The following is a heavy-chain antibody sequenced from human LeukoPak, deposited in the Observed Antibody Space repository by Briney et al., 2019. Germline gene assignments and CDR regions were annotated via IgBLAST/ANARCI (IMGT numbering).Heavy chain of an antibody. CDR3: AKEGTMTTVIPYYFDY. Sequence: GGSLRLSCAASGFTFSSYAMSWVRQAPGKGLEWVSAISGSGGSTYYADSVKGRFTISRDNSKNTLYLQMNSLRAEDTAVYYCAKEGTMTTVIPYYFDYWGQGTLVTVSS. J-gene: IGHJ4*02. V-gene: IGHV3-23*01. D-gene: IGHD4-11*01. CDR2: ISGSGGST. CDR1: GFTFSSYA.